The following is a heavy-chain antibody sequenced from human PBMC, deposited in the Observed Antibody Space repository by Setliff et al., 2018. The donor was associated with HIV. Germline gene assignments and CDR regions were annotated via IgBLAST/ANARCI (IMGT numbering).Heavy chain of an antibody. Sequence: SETLSLTCTIYGESFSGYYCSWIRQPPGKGLEWIGEVSFSGSTNYSPSLKSRVTISFDTSQNQFSLKMTSVIAADTAVYYCARKVGITTYYYSSGSIKGALDVWGQGTKVTVSS. CDR3: ARKVGITTYYYSSGSIKGALDV. V-gene: IGHV4-34*01. CDR1: GESFSGYY. J-gene: IGHJ6*02. D-gene: IGHD3-10*01. CDR2: VSFSGST.